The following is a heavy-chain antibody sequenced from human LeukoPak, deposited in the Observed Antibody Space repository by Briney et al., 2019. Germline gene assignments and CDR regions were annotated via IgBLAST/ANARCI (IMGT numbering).Heavy chain of an antibody. Sequence: SETLSLTCTVSGGSISGYYWSWIRQPPGKGLEWIGYIYYSGSTNYNPSLKSRVTISVDTSKNQFSLELSSVTAADTAVYYCARGRYYYYGMDVWGQGTTVTVS. CDR3: ARGRYYYYGMDV. J-gene: IGHJ6*02. CDR1: GGSISGYY. V-gene: IGHV4-59*01. CDR2: IYYSGST.